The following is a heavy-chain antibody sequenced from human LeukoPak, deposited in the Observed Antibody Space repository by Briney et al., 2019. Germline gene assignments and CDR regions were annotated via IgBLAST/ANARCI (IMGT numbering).Heavy chain of an antibody. Sequence: PSETLSLTCTVSGGSIRNYYWSWIRQPPGKGLEWIGHIYYRGSTHFNPSLRSRATISVDTSKNHFSLKMNSVTAADTAVYYCARGNGIVGATTLDYWGQGTLVTVSS. V-gene: IGHV4-59*01. CDR3: ARGNGIVGATTLDY. CDR1: GGSIRNYY. CDR2: IYYRGST. J-gene: IGHJ4*02. D-gene: IGHD1-26*01.